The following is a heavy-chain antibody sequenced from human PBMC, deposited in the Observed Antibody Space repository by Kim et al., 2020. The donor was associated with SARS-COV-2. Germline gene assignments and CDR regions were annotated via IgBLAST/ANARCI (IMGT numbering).Heavy chain of an antibody. D-gene: IGHD4-17*01. J-gene: IGHJ6*02. V-gene: IGHV4-30-4*01. CDR2: IYYSGST. CDR3: AREFVLDYGDYGMDV. CDR1: GGSISSGGYY. Sequence: SETLSLTCTVSGGSISSGGYYWSWIRQSPGKGLEWIGYIYYSGSTYYNPSLKSRVTISVDTSKNQFSLKLSSVTAAVTAVYYCAREFVLDYGDYGMDVWGQGTTVTVSS.